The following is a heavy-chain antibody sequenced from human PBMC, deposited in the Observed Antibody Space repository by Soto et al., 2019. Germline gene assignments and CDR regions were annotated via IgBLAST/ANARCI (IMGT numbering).Heavy chain of an antibody. CDR1: GYTFTSYT. V-gene: IGHV1-3*01. CDR3: ARGIATGQLDP. CDR2: INPDNGNT. J-gene: IGHJ5*02. Sequence: ASVQVSGKPSGYTFTSYTMNWVRQAPGQRLEWMGWINPDNGNTKSSQKFQDRVIITMDTSASTAYMDLSSLRSEDTAVYYCARGIATGQLDPWGQGTLVTVS. D-gene: IGHD2-15*01.